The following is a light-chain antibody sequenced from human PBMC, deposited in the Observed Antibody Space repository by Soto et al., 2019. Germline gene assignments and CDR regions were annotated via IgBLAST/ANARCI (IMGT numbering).Light chain of an antibody. CDR1: SSDVGGYNY. CDR2: DVR. CDR3: SSYTSSSTVV. J-gene: IGLJ2*01. Sequence: QSALTQPASVSGSPGQSITISCTGTSSDVGGYNYVSWYQQHPGKAPKLMIYDVRNRPSGVSNRFSGSRSGNTASLPISGLQAEDEADYYCSSYTSSSTVVFGGGTQLTVL. V-gene: IGLV2-14*01.